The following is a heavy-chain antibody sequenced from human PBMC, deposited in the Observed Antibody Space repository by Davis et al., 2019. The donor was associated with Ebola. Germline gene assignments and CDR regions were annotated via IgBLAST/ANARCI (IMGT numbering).Heavy chain of an antibody. D-gene: IGHD3-16*01. CDR3: ARDYAVGSLDY. CDR1: GGTFSSYA. Sequence: ASVKVSCKASGGTFSSYAISWVRQAPGQGLEWMGWISAYNGNTNYAQKLQGRVTMTTDTSTSTAYMELRSLRSDDTAVYYCARDYAVGSLDYWGQGTLVTVSS. V-gene: IGHV1-18*01. J-gene: IGHJ4*02. CDR2: ISAYNGNT.